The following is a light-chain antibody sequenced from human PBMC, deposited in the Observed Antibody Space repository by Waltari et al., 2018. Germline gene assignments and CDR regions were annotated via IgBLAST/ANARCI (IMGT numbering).Light chain of an antibody. Sequence: DIQMTQSPSSLSASVGDRVTITCRASQDISTFLAWFQQKPGKAPKSLMYTAFSLQTGVPSRFSCSESVTNFTLTISSLQPEDFATYFCQQYHSFPLPFGPGTKLD. CDR2: TAF. V-gene: IGKV1-16*01. CDR1: QDISTF. CDR3: QQYHSFPLP. J-gene: IGKJ3*01.